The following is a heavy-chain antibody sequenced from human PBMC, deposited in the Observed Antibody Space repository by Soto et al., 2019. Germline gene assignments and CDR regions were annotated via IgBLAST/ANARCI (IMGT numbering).Heavy chain of an antibody. J-gene: IGHJ6*02. CDR1: GYTFTSYA. Sequence: ASVKVSCKASGYTFTSYAMRWVRQAPGQRLEWMGWINAGNGNTKYSQKFQGRVTITRDTSASTAYMELSSLRSEDTAVYYCARLRYFDWLLERRYYYYGMDVWGQGTTVTVS. CDR3: ARLRYFDWLLERRYYYYGMDV. V-gene: IGHV1-3*01. CDR2: INAGNGNT. D-gene: IGHD3-9*01.